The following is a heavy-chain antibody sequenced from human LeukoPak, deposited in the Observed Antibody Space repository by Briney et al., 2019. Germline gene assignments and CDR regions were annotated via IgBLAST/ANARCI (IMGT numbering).Heavy chain of an antibody. Sequence: GGSLRLSCAASGFTFSSYGMHWVRQAPGKGLEWVAFIRYDGSNKYYADSVKGRFTISRDNSKNTLYLQMNSLRAEDTAVYYCARTDSSGWLYYFDYWGQGTLVTVSS. D-gene: IGHD6-19*01. CDR1: GFTFSSYG. J-gene: IGHJ4*02. CDR3: ARTDSSGWLYYFDY. CDR2: IRYDGSNK. V-gene: IGHV3-30*02.